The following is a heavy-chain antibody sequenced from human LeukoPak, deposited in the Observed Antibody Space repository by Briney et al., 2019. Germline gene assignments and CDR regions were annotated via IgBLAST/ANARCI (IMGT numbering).Heavy chain of an antibody. CDR3: ARHQYYDSRGSHYYSYYYMDV. Sequence: PSETLSLTCAVSGDSISSVYYWGWIRQLPGKGLEWVGTIYHSGTSYYNPSLKSRVTISLDTSKNQFSLKLSSATAADTAVYYCARHQYYDSRGSHYYSYYYMDVWGKGTTVTVSS. CDR1: GDSISSVYY. V-gene: IGHV4-38-2*01. D-gene: IGHD3-22*01. J-gene: IGHJ6*03. CDR2: IYHSGTS.